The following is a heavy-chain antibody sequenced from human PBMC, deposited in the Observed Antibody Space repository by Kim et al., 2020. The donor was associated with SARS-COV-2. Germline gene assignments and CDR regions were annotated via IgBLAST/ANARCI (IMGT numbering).Heavy chain of an antibody. CDR2: IWYDGSNK. CDR1: GFTFSSYG. Sequence: GGSLRLSCAASGFTFSSYGMYWVRQAPGKGLEWVAVIWYDGSNKYYADSVKGRFTISRDNSKNTLYLQMNSLRAEDTAVYYCARARYDSSGYYYFDYWGQGTLVTVSS. CDR3: ARARYDSSGYYYFDY. D-gene: IGHD3-22*01. V-gene: IGHV3-33*01. J-gene: IGHJ4*02.